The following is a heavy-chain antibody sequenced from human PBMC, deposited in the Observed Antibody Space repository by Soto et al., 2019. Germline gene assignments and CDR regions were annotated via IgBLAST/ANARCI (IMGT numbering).Heavy chain of an antibody. CDR1: GYTLTSYD. J-gene: IGHJ6*03. D-gene: IGHD1-1*01. Sequence: GASVKVSXKASGYTLTSYDINWVRQATGQGLEWMGWMNPNSGNTGYAQKFQGRVTMTRNTSISTAYMELSSLRSEDTAVYYCAREYNLIGCEVVYYYYIDVCAQGSTVPVSS. V-gene: IGHV1-8*01. CDR3: AREYNLIGCEVVYYYYIDV. CDR2: MNPNSGNT.